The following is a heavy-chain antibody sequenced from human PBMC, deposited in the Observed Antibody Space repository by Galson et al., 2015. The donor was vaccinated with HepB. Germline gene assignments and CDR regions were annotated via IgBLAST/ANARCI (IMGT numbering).Heavy chain of an antibody. CDR2: VYSGGST. D-gene: IGHD3-10*02. CDR1: GFTVGSNY. V-gene: IGHV3-53*01. CDR3: ARSPYYVGAFDI. Sequence: SLRLSCAASGFTVGSNYMSWVRQAPGKGLEWVSVVYSGGSTYYTDSVKGRFTTSRDISKNTLYLQMNSLRAEDTAVYYCARSPYYVGAFDIWGQGTMVTVSS. J-gene: IGHJ3*02.